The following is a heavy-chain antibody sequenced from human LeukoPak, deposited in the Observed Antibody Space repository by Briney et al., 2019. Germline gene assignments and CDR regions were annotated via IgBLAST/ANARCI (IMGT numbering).Heavy chain of an antibody. CDR1: GYTFTGYY. D-gene: IGHD1-26*01. V-gene: IGHV1-2*06. Sequence: VASVKVSCTASGYTFTGYYMHWVRQAPGQGLEWMGRINPNSGGTNYAQKFQGRVTMTRDTPISTAYMELSRLRSDDTAVYYCARGSGSYAAFDIWGQGTMVTVSS. CDR2: INPNSGGT. J-gene: IGHJ3*02. CDR3: ARGSGSYAAFDI.